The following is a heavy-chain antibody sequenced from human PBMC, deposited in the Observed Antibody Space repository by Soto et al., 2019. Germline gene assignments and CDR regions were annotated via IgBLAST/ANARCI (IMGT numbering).Heavy chain of an antibody. CDR3: ARDSDIRAFYYGMDV. D-gene: IGHD3-10*01. Sequence: GGSLRLSCAASGFTFSSCSMNWVRQAPGKGLEWVSSISSSSSYIYYADSVKGRFTISRDNAKNSLYLQMNSLRAEDTAVYYCARDSDIRAFYYGMDVWGQGTTVTVSS. J-gene: IGHJ6*02. CDR2: ISSSSSYI. CDR1: GFTFSSCS. V-gene: IGHV3-21*01.